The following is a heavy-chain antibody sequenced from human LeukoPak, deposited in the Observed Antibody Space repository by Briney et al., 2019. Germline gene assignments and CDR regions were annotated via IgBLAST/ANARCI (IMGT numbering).Heavy chain of an antibody. CDR3: AKDLRGSSSRTDAFHI. D-gene: IGHD6-6*01. V-gene: IGHV3-23*01. J-gene: IGHJ3*02. Sequence: PGGSLRLSCAASGFTFSSYAMNWVRQAPGKGLDWVSSIYNNGGNTYFADSVKGRFTISRDNSKKTLYLQMNSLRAEDTAIYYCAKDLRGSSSRTDAFHIWGQGTMVTVSS. CDR1: GFTFSSYA. CDR2: IYNNGGNT.